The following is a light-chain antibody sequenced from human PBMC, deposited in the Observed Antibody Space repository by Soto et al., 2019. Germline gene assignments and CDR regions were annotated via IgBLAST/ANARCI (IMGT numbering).Light chain of an antibody. V-gene: IGLV2-14*01. Sequence: QSVLTQPASVSASPGQSITISCTGTNSDVGHYNYVSWYQWHPGKVPKLIIFEVSDRPSGFSARFSGSKSGNTASLTISELHAEDEADYFCSSYTSTSTLVLFGGGTKLTVL. CDR1: NSDVGHYNY. J-gene: IGLJ2*01. CDR2: EVS. CDR3: SSYTSTSTLVL.